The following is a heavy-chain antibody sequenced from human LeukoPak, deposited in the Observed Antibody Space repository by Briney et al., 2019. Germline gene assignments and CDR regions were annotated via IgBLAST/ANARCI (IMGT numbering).Heavy chain of an antibody. CDR1: GFTFSTYS. V-gene: IGHV3-21*04. J-gene: IGHJ4*02. D-gene: IGHD2-15*01. CDR2: ISSSSSYI. Sequence: GGSLRLSCAASGFTFSTYSMNWVRQAPGKGLEWVSSISSSSSYIYYADSVKGRFTISRDNAKNSLYLQMNSLRAEDTAVYYCAKASGYCSGGSCYPVAYYFDYWGQGTLVTVSS. CDR3: AKASGYCSGGSCYPVAYYFDY.